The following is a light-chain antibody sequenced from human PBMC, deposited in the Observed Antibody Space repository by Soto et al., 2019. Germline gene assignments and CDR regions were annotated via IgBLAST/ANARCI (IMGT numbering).Light chain of an antibody. CDR2: STS. Sequence: ENVLTQSPGTLSLSPGERATLSCRAGPSVSTNYLARYQQKPGQAPRLLIYSTSTRATGIPDRFSGSGSGTDFTLTISRLEPEDFAVYYCQRYDSSLYTFGQGTKLEIK. V-gene: IGKV3-20*01. CDR1: PSVSTNY. CDR3: QRYDSSLYT. J-gene: IGKJ2*01.